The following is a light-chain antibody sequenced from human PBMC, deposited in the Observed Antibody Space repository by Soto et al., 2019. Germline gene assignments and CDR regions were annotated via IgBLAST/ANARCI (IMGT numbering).Light chain of an antibody. CDR2: GNS. V-gene: IGLV1-40*01. CDR1: SSNIGAGYD. Sequence: QSVLTQPPSVSGAPGQRVTVSCTGSSSNIGAGYDVHWYQQFPGAAPKVLIYGNSNRPSGVPDRFSGSKSGTSASLAITGLRPEDEADYYCQSYDSSLSGWVFGGGTQLTVL. CDR3: QSYDSSLSGWV. J-gene: IGLJ3*02.